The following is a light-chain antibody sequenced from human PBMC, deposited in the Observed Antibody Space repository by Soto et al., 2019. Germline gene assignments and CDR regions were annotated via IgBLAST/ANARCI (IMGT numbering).Light chain of an antibody. CDR3: QQYNDWPRT. CDR1: QSLSGN. CDR2: GAS. J-gene: IGKJ1*01. V-gene: IGKV3-15*01. Sequence: DIVMTQSPATLSVSPGERATLSCRATQSLSGNLAWYQQKPGQAPRLLIYGASVRATGIPARFSGSGSGTEFTLTISSLLSEDFAVYYCQQYNDWPRTFGQGTKV.